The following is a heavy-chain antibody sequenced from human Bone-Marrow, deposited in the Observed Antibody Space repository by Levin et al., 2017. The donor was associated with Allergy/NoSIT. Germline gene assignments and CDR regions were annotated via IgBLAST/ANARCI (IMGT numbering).Heavy chain of an antibody. Sequence: GGSLRLSCTVSGFTFSIYSINWVRQAPGKGLEWVSSISSSGSDMYYVDSVKGRFTISRDNAKNSLTLRMNSLRAEDTAVYYCARGIIGDVRVAHKEAFDIWGQGTMVSVSS. V-gene: IGHV3-21*01. J-gene: IGHJ3*02. CDR2: ISSSGSDM. D-gene: IGHD2-8*02. CDR3: ARGIIGDVRVAHKEAFDI. CDR1: GFTFSIYS.